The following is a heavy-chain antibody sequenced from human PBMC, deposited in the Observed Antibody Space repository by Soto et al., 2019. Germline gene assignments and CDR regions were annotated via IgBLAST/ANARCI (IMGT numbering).Heavy chain of an antibody. CDR2: ISAYNGQT. D-gene: IGHD3-3*01. J-gene: IGHJ5*02. V-gene: IGHV1-18*01. CDR1: GYPFDTYG. Sequence: ASLKVSCKASGYPFDTYGINWVRQAPGQRPEWMGWISAYNGQTDYAQNFQGRVTMATDTSTNTAYMELRNLRSDDTAVYYCARDPREFWNSYFFDPWGPGTLVTVSS. CDR3: ARDPREFWNSYFFDP.